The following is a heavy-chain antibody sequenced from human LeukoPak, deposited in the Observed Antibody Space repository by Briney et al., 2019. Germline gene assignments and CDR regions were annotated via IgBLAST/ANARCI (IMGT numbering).Heavy chain of an antibody. D-gene: IGHD2-15*01. CDR1: GGSISSYY. V-gene: IGHV4-59*01. CDR3: ARGLPKGAFDI. J-gene: IGHJ3*02. Sequence: PSETLSLTCTVSGGSISSYYWSWIRQPPGKGLEWIGYIYYSGSTNYNPSLKSRVTISVDTSKNQFSLKLSSVTAADTAVYYCARGLPKGAFDIWGQGTMVTVSS. CDR2: IYYSGST.